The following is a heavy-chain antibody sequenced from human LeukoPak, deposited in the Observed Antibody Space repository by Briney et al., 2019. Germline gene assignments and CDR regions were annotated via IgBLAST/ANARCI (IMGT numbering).Heavy chain of an antibody. CDR2: IYNDGST. CDR1: GFTVSTNY. Sequence: GGSLRPSCAASGFTVSTNYMSWVRQAPGKGLEWVSVIYNDGSTYYADSVKGRFTISRDNSKNTVFLQMSSLRAEDTAVYYCAGASGFFAYWGQGTLVTVSS. CDR3: AGASGFFAY. J-gene: IGHJ4*02. V-gene: IGHV3-53*01. D-gene: IGHD3-3*01.